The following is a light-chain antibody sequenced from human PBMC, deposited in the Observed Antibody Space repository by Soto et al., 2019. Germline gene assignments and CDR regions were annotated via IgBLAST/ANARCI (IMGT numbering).Light chain of an antibody. CDR2: KAS. V-gene: IGKV1-5*03. CDR3: QHYNSYSPIT. Sequence: DIQMTQSPSTLSASVGDRVSITCRASQSISSWLAWYQPKPGNAPKPLIYKASSLESGVPSRFSGSGSGKAITLTISSLQPDHFATYYCQHYNSYSPITFGQGTLLEIK. CDR1: QSISSW. J-gene: IGKJ5*01.